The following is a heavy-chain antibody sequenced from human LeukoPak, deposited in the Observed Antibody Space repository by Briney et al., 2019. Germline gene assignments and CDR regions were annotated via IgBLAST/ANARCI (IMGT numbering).Heavy chain of an antibody. CDR1: GFTFSSYV. J-gene: IGHJ6*03. V-gene: IGHV3-23*01. Sequence: PGGSLRLSCAASGFTFSSYVMHWVRQAPGKGLEWVSAITGSGAYTNYADSVKGRFTISRDNSKNTIYLQMNSLRAEDTAIYYCAKKYRSVQFFYMDVWGKGTTVTISS. CDR3: AKKYRSVQFFYMDV. CDR2: ITGSGAYT. D-gene: IGHD2-2*01.